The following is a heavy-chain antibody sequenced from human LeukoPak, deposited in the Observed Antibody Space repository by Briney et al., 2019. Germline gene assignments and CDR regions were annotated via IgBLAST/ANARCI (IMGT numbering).Heavy chain of an antibody. CDR3: ASCSGGGRLDY. CDR1: GFTFSSYS. Sequence: PGGSLRLSCAASGFTFSSYSMNWVRQAPGKGREWGSSISNSSSYIYYADSVKRRVTISRDNAKNSLYLQMNSLRAEDTAVYYCASCSGGGRLDYWGQGTLVTVSS. J-gene: IGHJ4*02. D-gene: IGHD2-15*01. V-gene: IGHV3-21*01. CDR2: ISNSSSYI.